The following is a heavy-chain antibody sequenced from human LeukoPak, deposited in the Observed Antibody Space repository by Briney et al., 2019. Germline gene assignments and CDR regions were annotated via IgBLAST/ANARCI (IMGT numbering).Heavy chain of an antibody. CDR3: ARYEEFSTGYSASSPRHYFDH. V-gene: IGHV4-4*02. D-gene: IGHD3/OR15-3a*01. CDR2: IYHSGSI. J-gene: IGHJ4*02. Sequence: SETLSLTCAVSGGSISSSNWWSWVRQPPGKGLEWIGEIYHSGSINYNPSLKSRVTISVDKSKNQFSLKLSSVTAADTAVYYCARYEEFSTGYSASSPRHYFDHWGQGTLVTVSS. CDR1: GGSISSSNW.